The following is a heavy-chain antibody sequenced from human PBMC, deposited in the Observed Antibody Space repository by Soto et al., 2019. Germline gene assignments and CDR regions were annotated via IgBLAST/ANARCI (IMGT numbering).Heavy chain of an antibody. CDR1: VCTFSSFA. J-gene: IGHJ6*02. CDR2: IIPIFGTA. CDR3: ARDSTRIAARPHYYYGMDA. D-gene: IGHD6-6*01. Sequence: SVNVACKACVCTFSSFAISSVRQAPGQGLEWMGGIIPIFGTANYAQKFQGRVTITADESTSTAYMEVSSLRSEDTAVYYCARDSTRIAARPHYYYGMDAWGQGTTVTVSS. V-gene: IGHV1-69*13.